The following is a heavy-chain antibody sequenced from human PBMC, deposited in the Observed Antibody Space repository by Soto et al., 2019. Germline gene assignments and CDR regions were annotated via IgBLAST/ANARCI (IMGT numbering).Heavy chain of an antibody. CDR1: GFTFSSYA. Sequence: GGSLRLSCAASGFTFSSYAMSWVRQAPGKGLEWVSAISGSGGSTYYADSVKGRFTISRDNSKNTLYLQMNSLRAEDTAVYYCAKDMMRELLWFGEPQRSPTGVDYWGQGTLVTVSS. D-gene: IGHD3-10*01. J-gene: IGHJ4*02. V-gene: IGHV3-23*01. CDR2: ISGSGGST. CDR3: AKDMMRELLWFGEPQRSPTGVDY.